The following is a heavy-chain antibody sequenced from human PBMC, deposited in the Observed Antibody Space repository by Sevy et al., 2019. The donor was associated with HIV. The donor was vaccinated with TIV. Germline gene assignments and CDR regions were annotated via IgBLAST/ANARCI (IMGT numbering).Heavy chain of an antibody. J-gene: IGHJ4*02. D-gene: IGHD3-3*01. CDR2: ISISSSYI. V-gene: IGHV3-21*01. CDR3: ARQPLGGVIMRGSYFDY. CDR1: GFTFSSYS. Sequence: GGSLRLSCAASGFTFSSYSMNWVRQAPGKGLEWVSSISISSSYIYYADSVKGRFTISRDNAKNALYLQMNSLRAEDTAVYDCARQPLGGVIMRGSYFDYWGQGTLVTVSS.